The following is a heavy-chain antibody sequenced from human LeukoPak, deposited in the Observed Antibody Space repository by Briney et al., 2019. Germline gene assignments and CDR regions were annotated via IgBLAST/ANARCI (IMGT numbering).Heavy chain of an antibody. CDR2: IYLGGII. J-gene: IGHJ5*02. CDR3: ARNQGIPAVDNWFDP. CDR1: GFPFSSYW. Sequence: GSLRLSCVASGFPFSSYWMTWVRQAPRKGLEWIGEIYLGGIINYNPSLKSRVTISVDKSNNQFSLKLTSVTAADTAMYYCARNQGIPAVDNWFDPWGQGALVTVSS. D-gene: IGHD6-13*01. V-gene: IGHV4-4*02.